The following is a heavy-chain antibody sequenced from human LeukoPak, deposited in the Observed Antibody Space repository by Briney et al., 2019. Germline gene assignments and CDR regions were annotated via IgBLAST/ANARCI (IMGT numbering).Heavy chain of an antibody. D-gene: IGHD1-26*01. CDR2: ISGSGGST. Sequence: PGGSLRLSCAASGFTFSSYAMSWVRQAPGKGLEWVSAISGSGGSTYYADSVKGRFTISRDNSKDTLYLQMNSLRAENTAVYYCAKDGYYSGSYYFDYWGQGTLVTVSS. V-gene: IGHV3-23*01. CDR1: GFTFSSYA. J-gene: IGHJ4*02. CDR3: AKDGYYSGSYYFDY.